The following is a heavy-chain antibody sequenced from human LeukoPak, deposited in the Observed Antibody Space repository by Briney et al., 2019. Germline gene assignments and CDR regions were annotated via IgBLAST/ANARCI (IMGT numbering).Heavy chain of an antibody. D-gene: IGHD3-10*01. Sequence: SETLSLTCTVSGGSISSYYWSWIRQPAGKGLEWIGRIYTSGSTNYNPSLKSRVTMSVDTSKNQFSLKLSSVTAADTAVYYCARDHFELLWFGELDAFDIWGQGTMVTVSS. CDR1: GGSISSYY. V-gene: IGHV4-4*07. CDR3: ARDHFELLWFGELDAFDI. CDR2: IYTSGST. J-gene: IGHJ3*02.